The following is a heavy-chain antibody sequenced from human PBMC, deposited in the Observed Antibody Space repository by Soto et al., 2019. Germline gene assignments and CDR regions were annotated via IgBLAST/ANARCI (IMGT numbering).Heavy chain of an antibody. J-gene: IGHJ4*02. D-gene: IGHD1-26*01. CDR1: RFTFSTYA. Sequence: PGGSLRLSCAASRFTFSTYALNWVRQPPGKRLEWDSSISGSGAYTYYADSVQGRFTFTRDNSKNTLNLQMNSLRAEDTAVYYCARDRHPYSSKYYFDYWGQGTLVTVSS. CDR2: ISGSGAYT. CDR3: ARDRHPYSSKYYFDY. V-gene: IGHV3-23*01.